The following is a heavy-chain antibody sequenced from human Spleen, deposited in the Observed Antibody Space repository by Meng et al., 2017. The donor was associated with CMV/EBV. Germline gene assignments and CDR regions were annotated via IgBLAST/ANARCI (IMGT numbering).Heavy chain of an antibody. Sequence: ASVKVSCKASGYTFTGYYMHWVRQAPGQGLEWMGWINPNSGGTNYAQKFQGRVTMTRDTSISTAYMELSRLRSDDTAVYYCARAYDPTNYYYYYGMDVWGQGTTVTVSS. CDR3: ARAYDPTNYYYYYGMDV. J-gene: IGHJ6*02. CDR1: GYTFTGYY. CDR2: INPNSGGT. D-gene: IGHD3-3*01. V-gene: IGHV1-2*02.